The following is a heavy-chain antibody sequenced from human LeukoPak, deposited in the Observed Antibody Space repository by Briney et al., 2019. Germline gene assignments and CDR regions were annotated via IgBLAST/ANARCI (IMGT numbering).Heavy chain of an antibody. CDR1: GFTFSSYS. V-gene: IGHV3-21*01. Sequence: KSGGSLRLSCAASGFTFSSYSMDWARQAPGKGLEWVSSISSSSSYIYYADSVKGRFTISRDNAKNSLYLQMNSLRAEDTAVYYCARGTGAYFDYWGQGTLVTVSS. CDR2: ISSSSSYI. D-gene: IGHD7-27*01. J-gene: IGHJ4*02. CDR3: ARGTGAYFDY.